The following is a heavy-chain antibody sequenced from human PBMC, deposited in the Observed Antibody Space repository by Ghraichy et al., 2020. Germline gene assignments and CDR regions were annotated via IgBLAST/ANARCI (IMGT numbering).Heavy chain of an antibody. D-gene: IGHD6-19*01. V-gene: IGHV4-61*02. CDR2: IYTSGST. J-gene: IGHJ4*02. CDR3: ARESSGWYGGYFDY. CDR1: GGSISSGSYY. Sequence: SETLSLTCTVSGGSISSGSYYWSWIWQPAGKGLEWIGRIYTSGSTNYNPSLKSRVTISVDTSKNQFSLKLSSVTAADTAVYYCARESSGWYGGYFDYWGQGTLFTGSS.